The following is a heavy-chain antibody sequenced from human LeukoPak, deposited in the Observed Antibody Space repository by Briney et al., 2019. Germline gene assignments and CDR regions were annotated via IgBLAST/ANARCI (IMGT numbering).Heavy chain of an antibody. CDR1: GGSFSGYY. CDR3: ARVVTRDYGDSKGVYYFDY. V-gene: IGHV4-34*01. CDR2: INHSGST. J-gene: IGHJ4*02. D-gene: IGHD4-17*01. Sequence: SETLSLTCAVYGGSFSGYYWSRIRQPPGKGLEWIGEINHSGSTNYNPSLKSRVTISVDTSKNQFSLKLSSVTAADTAVYYCARVVTRDYGDSKGVYYFDYWGQGTLVTVSS.